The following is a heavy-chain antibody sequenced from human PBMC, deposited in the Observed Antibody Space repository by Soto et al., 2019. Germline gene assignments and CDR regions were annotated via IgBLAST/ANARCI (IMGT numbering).Heavy chain of an antibody. D-gene: IGHD6-19*01. CDR2: IYHSGST. V-gene: IGHV4-4*02. CDR3: ARMEVAGMLRAEYFQH. Sequence: QVQLQESGPGLVKPSGTLSLTCAVSGGSISSSNWWSWVRQPPGKGLEWIGEIYHSGSTNYNPSLRSLVTISVDKTKNQFSQKLSSVTAADTAVYYCARMEVAGMLRAEYFQHWGQGTLVTVSS. J-gene: IGHJ1*01. CDR1: GGSISSSNW.